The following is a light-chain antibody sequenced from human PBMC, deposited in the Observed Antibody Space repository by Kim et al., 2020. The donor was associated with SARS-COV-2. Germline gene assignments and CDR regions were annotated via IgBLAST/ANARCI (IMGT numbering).Light chain of an antibody. Sequence: DIQMTQSPSTLSASVGDRVTITCRASQSISSWLAWYQQKPGKAPKLLIYKASSLESGVPSRFSGSGSGTEFTLTISSLQPDDFATYYCQQYNSYSPLTFGRDQGGYQ. V-gene: IGKV1-5*03. CDR2: KAS. J-gene: IGKJ4*01. CDR1: QSISSW. CDR3: QQYNSYSPLT.